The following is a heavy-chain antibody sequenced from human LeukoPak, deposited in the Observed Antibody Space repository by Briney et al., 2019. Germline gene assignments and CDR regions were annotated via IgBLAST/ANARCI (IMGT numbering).Heavy chain of an antibody. CDR2: INHSGST. D-gene: IGHD3-3*01. CDR3: ARVYDFWSGYYPDY. V-gene: IGHV4-34*01. Sequence: PSETLSLTCAVYGGSFSGYYWSWIRQPPGKGLEWIGEINHSGSTNYNPSLKSRVTISVDTSKNQFSLKLSSVTAADTAVYYCARVYDFWSGYYPDYWGQGTLVTVSS. CDR1: GGSFSGYY. J-gene: IGHJ4*02.